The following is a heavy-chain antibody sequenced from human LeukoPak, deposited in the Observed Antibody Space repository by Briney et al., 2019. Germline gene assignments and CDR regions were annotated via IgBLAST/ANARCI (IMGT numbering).Heavy chain of an antibody. D-gene: IGHD1-14*01. CDR1: GGSISSGDYY. V-gene: IGHV4-61*03. CDR3: ARDKVTSGGMDV. Sequence: SGTLSLTCTVSGGSISSGDYYWSWIRQPPGKGLEWIGFMYYSGSTNYNPSLKSRVTISKDMSKIHFSLRLSSLTAADTAVYYCARDKVTSGGMDVWGQGITVTVSS. J-gene: IGHJ6*02. CDR2: MYYSGST.